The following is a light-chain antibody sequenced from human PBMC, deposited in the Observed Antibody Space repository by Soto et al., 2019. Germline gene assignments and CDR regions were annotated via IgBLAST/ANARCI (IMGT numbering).Light chain of an antibody. CDR1: RNDIGTYNL. J-gene: IGLJ3*02. CDR3: CSYTDGSSLL. V-gene: IGLV2-23*01. Sequence: QSALTQPASVSDSPGQSISISCGGGRNDIGTYNLVSWYQQHPGKAPKLIIYEGNKRPSGVSNRFSGSRSGNTASLTISGLQAEDEADYYCCSYTDGSSLLFGGGTQLTVL. CDR2: EGN.